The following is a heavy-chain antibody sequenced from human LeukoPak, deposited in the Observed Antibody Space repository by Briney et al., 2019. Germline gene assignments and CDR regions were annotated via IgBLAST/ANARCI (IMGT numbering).Heavy chain of an antibody. CDR2: IYYSGST. Sequence: PSETLSLTCTVSGGSISSSSYYWGWIRQPPGKGLEWIGSIYYSGSTYYNPSLKSRVTISVDTSKNQFSLKLSSVTAADTAVYYCGVVTLYHYYMDVWGKGTTVTVSS. CDR1: GGSISSSSYY. D-gene: IGHD3-3*01. J-gene: IGHJ6*03. CDR3: GVVTLYHYYMDV. V-gene: IGHV4-39*01.